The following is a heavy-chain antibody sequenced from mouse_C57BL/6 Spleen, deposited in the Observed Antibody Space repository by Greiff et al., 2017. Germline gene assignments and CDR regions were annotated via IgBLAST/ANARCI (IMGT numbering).Heavy chain of an antibody. J-gene: IGHJ3*01. CDR3: ARRREYYDEY. V-gene: IGHV5-17*01. Sequence: EVQLVESGGGLVKPGGSLKLSCAASGFTFSDYGMHWVRQAPEKGLEWVAYICSGSSTSYYADTVKGRFTISRDNAKNTLFLQMTSLRSEDTAMYYCARRREYYDEYWGQGTLVTVSA. CDR1: GFTFSDYG. CDR2: ICSGSSTS. D-gene: IGHD1-1*01.